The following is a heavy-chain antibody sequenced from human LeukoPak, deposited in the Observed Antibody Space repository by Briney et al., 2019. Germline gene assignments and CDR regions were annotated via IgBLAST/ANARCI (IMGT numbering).Heavy chain of an antibody. Sequence: PGGSLRLSCAASGFTFSTHWMSWVRQAPGKGLEWVANIKPDGSEKYYVDSVKGRFTISRDNAKNSLYLQMNSLRAEDTAVYYCARISAVIDYFDYWGQGALVTVS. J-gene: IGHJ4*02. D-gene: IGHD2-2*01. CDR3: ARISAVIDYFDY. CDR1: GFTFSTHW. V-gene: IGHV3-7*03. CDR2: IKPDGSEK.